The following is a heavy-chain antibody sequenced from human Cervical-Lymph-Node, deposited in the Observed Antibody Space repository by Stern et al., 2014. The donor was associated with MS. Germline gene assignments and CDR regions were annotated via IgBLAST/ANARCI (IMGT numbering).Heavy chain of an antibody. CDR3: AAGTVYYYYGMDV. D-gene: IGHD3/OR15-3a*01. CDR1: GFTFTCSA. J-gene: IGHJ6*02. CDR2: IVVGSGNT. V-gene: IGHV1-58*01. Sequence: QMQLVQSGPEVKKPGTSVKVSCKASGFTFTCSAVQWVRQARGQHLVWIGWIVVGSGNTNYAQKFQERVTITRDMSTSTAYMELSSLRSEDTAVYYCAAGTVYYYYGMDVWGQGTTVTVSS.